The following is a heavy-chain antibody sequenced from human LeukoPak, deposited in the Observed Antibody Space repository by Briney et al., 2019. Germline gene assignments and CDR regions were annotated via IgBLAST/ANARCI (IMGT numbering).Heavy chain of an antibody. D-gene: IGHD6-19*01. CDR3: ARIAVAGTRYFDY. J-gene: IGHJ4*02. CDR2: IYYSGST. Sequence: PSETLSLTCTVSGGSISSSSYYWGWIRQPPGKGLEWIGSIYYSGSTYYNPSLKSRVTISVDTSKNQFSLKLSSVTAADTAVYYCARIAVAGTRYFDYWGQGTLVTVSS. V-gene: IGHV4-39*01. CDR1: GGSISSSSYY.